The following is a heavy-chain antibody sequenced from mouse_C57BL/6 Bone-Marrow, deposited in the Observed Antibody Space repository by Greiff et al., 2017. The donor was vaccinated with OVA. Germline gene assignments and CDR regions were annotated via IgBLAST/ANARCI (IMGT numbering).Heavy chain of an antibody. CDR2: IDPEDGET. V-gene: IGHV14-2*01. Sequence: VQLQQSGAELVKPGASVKLSCTASGFNIKDYYLHWVKQRTEQGLEWIGRIDPEDGETKYAPKFQGKATLTAYTSSNTAYLYLSSLTSEDTAAYYCAPPCYGSSYGNGFAYWGQGTLVTVSA. CDR1: GFNIKDYY. CDR3: APPCYGSSYGNGFAY. D-gene: IGHD1-1*01. J-gene: IGHJ3*01.